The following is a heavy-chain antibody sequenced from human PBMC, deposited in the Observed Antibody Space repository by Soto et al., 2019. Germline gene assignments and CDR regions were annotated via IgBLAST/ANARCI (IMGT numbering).Heavy chain of an antibody. D-gene: IGHD3-22*01. CDR3: ARDPRGYYDSSGSNYYFDY. Sequence: QVQLVQSGAEVKKPGSSVKVSCKASGGTFSSYAISWVRQAPGQGLEWMGGIIPIFGTANYAQEFQGRVTITADESTSTAYMELSSLRSEDTAVYYCARDPRGYYDSSGSNYYFDYWGQGTLVTVSS. J-gene: IGHJ4*02. V-gene: IGHV1-69*01. CDR2: IIPIFGTA. CDR1: GGTFSSYA.